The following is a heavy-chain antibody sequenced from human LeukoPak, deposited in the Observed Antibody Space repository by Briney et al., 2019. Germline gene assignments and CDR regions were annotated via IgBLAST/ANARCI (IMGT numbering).Heavy chain of an antibody. D-gene: IGHD3-10*01. CDR1: GFTFDDYA. Sequence: PGRSLRLSCAASGFTFDDYAMHWVRQAPGKGLEWVSGISWNSGSIGYADSVKGRFTISRDNAKNSLYLQMNSLRAEDTALYYCAKDTYYYGSGSYTYWGQGTLVTVSS. CDR3: AKDTYYYGSGSYTY. CDR2: ISWNSGSI. V-gene: IGHV3-9*01. J-gene: IGHJ4*02.